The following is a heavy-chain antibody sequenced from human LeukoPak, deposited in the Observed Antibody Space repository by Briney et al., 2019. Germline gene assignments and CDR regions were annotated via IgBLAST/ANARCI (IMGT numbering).Heavy chain of an antibody. CDR2: ISAYNGNT. D-gene: IGHD2-2*01. CDR3: ASWGAPYQLPLFHMDV. J-gene: IGHJ6*03. CDR1: GYTFTSYG. V-gene: IGHV1-18*01. Sequence: ASVKVSCKASGYTFTSYGISWVRQAPGQGLEWMGWISAYNGNTNYAQKLQGRVTMTRDTSISTAYMELSRLRSDDTAVYYCASWGAPYQLPLFHMDVWGKGTTVTVSS.